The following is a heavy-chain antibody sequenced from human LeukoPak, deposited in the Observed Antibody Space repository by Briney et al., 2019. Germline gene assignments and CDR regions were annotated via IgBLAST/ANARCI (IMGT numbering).Heavy chain of an antibody. V-gene: IGHV1-8*01. CDR1: GYTFTSYD. Sequence: ASVKVSCKASGYTFTSYDINWVRQATGQGLEWMGWTNPNSGNTGYAQKFQGRVTMTRNTSISTAYMELSSLRSEDTAVYYCARAYDFWSGSCGYWGQGTLVTVSS. CDR3: ARAYDFWSGSCGY. D-gene: IGHD3-3*01. CDR2: TNPNSGNT. J-gene: IGHJ4*02.